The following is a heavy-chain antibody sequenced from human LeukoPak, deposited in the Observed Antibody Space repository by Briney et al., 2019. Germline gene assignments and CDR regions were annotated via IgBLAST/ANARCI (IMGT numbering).Heavy chain of an antibody. CDR3: ASFGELGPVADFDY. J-gene: IGHJ4*02. V-gene: IGHV3-30*04. D-gene: IGHD6-19*01. CDR2: ISYDGSNK. Sequence: GGSLRLSCAASGFTFSSYAMHWVRQAPGKGLEWVAVISYDGSNKYYADSVKGRFTISRDNSKNTLYLQMNSLRAEDTAVYYCASFGELGPVADFDYWGQGTLVTVSS. CDR1: GFTFSSYA.